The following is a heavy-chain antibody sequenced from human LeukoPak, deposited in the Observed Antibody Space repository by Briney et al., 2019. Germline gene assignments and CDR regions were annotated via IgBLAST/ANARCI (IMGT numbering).Heavy chain of an antibody. Sequence: SETLSLTCTVSGGSISSYYWSWIRQPAGKGLEWIGRIYTSGSTNYNPSLKSRVTMSVDTSKNQFSLKLSSVTAADTAVYYCARDVRFGTRNRFDPWGQGTLVTVSS. CDR3: ARDVRFGTRNRFDP. D-gene: IGHD3-3*01. V-gene: IGHV4-4*07. CDR2: IYTSGST. CDR1: GGSISSYY. J-gene: IGHJ5*02.